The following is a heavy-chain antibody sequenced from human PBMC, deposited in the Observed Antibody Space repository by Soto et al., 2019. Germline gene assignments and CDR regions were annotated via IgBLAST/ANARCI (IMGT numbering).Heavy chain of an antibody. V-gene: IGHV3-23*01. Sequence: EVQLLEAGGGLVQPGGSLRLSCAASGFPFNIYTMSWVRQAHGKGLEWVSGIGARGSDTYFPDSVKGRLTISRDNSMDMVYLQMNSLRAEDPAVYFCARGGTYHIGDFDSWGQGPLVAVSS. CDR3: ARGGTYHIGDFDS. J-gene: IGHJ4*02. CDR1: GFPFNIYT. D-gene: IGHD5-12*01. CDR2: IGARGSDT.